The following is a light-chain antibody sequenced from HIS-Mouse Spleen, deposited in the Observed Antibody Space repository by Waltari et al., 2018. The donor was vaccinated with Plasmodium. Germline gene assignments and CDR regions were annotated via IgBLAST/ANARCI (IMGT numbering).Light chain of an antibody. CDR3: QQYNNWSFT. V-gene: IGKV3-15*01. CDR2: GAS. CDR1: QSVSSN. Sequence: EIVMTQSPATLSVSPGERATLSCRASQSVSSNLAWYKQKPGQAPRLLIDGASTRATGIPARFSGSGSGTEFTLTISSLQSEDFAVYYCQQYNNWSFTFGPGTKVDIK. J-gene: IGKJ3*01.